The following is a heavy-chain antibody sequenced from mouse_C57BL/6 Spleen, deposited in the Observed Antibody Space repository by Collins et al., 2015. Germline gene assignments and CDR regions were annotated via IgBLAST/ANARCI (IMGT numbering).Heavy chain of an antibody. V-gene: IGHV9-4*02. Sequence: QIQLVQSGPELKEPGETVRISCKASGYTFTAAGMQWVQRMPGKGLKWIGWINTHSGVPKYAEDFKGRFAFSLETSASTAYLQISNLKNEDTATYFCASKGDAMDYWGQGTSVTVSS. J-gene: IGHJ4*01. CDR3: ASKGDAMDY. D-gene: IGHD1-3*01. CDR2: INTHSGVP. CDR1: GYTFTAAG.